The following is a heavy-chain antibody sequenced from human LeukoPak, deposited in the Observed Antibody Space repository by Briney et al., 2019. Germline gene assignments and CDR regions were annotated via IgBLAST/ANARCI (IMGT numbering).Heavy chain of an antibody. CDR3: ARDQTAVAGKAVDY. Sequence: ASVKVSCKASGYTFTTYGVSWVRQAPGQGLEWMGWISAYNGNANHAQKLQGRVTMTTDTSTSTAYVELRSLRSDDTAVYYCARDQTAVAGKAVDYWGQGTLVTVSS. J-gene: IGHJ4*02. D-gene: IGHD6-19*01. CDR1: GYTFTTYG. V-gene: IGHV1-18*01. CDR2: ISAYNGNA.